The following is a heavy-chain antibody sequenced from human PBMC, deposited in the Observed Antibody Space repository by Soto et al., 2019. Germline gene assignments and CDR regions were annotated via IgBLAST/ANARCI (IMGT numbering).Heavy chain of an antibody. CDR3: SRQASDFWSGKPQYYMDV. Sequence: EVQLVESGGGLFQPGGSLKLSCAASGFTFSGSAMHWVRQASGKGLEWVGRIRSKGNNYATVYGASLKGRFTISRDDAKNTAYLQMNSLNTEDTAVYYCSRQASDFWSGKPQYYMDVWGKGTTVTVSS. D-gene: IGHD3-3*01. V-gene: IGHV3-73*01. CDR1: GFTFSGSA. CDR2: IRSKGNNYAT. J-gene: IGHJ6*03.